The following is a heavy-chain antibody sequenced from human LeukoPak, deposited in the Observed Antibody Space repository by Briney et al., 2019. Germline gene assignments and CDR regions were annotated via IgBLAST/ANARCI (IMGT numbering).Heavy chain of an antibody. CDR1: GFTFSSYA. D-gene: IGHD6-6*01. CDR2: ISYDGSNK. J-gene: IGHJ4*02. V-gene: IGHV3-30-3*01. Sequence: GGSLRLSCAASGFTFSSYAMHWVRQAPGKGLEWVAVISYDGSNKYYADSVKGRFTISRDNSKSTLYLQMNSLKAEDTAVYYCAKCGGASSSPYFDYWGQGTLVTVSS. CDR3: AKCGGASSSPYFDY.